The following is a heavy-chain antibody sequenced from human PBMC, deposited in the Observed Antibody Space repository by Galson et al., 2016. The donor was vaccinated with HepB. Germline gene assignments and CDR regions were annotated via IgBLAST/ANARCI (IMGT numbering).Heavy chain of an antibody. D-gene: IGHD3-22*01. CDR3: AREVPMTYVPDY. V-gene: IGHV3-48*02. Sequence: SLRLSCAASGFTFSSYNMNWVRQAPGQGLEWVSYISSSSGSIYYADSVKGRFTISRDNAKNSLYLQMNSLRDEDTAVYYCAREVPMTYVPDYWGQGILVTVSS. CDR1: GFTFSSYN. CDR2: ISSSSGSI. J-gene: IGHJ4*02.